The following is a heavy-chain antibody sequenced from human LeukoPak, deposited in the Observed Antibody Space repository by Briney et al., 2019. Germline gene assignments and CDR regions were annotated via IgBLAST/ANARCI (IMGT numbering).Heavy chain of an antibody. V-gene: IGHV3-11*01. D-gene: IGHD5-24*01. CDR1: GFTFSDYY. CDR3: ARLYGIQLGGRTGWFDP. Sequence: GGTLRLSCAASGFTFSDYYMSWIRQAPGKGLEWLSTIGTRGSRIDIADSMKGRLTISRDNAKRSLYLQVNGLTAEDTAVYYCARLYGIQLGGRTGWFDPWGRGTLVIVSS. J-gene: IGHJ5*02. CDR2: IGTRGSRI.